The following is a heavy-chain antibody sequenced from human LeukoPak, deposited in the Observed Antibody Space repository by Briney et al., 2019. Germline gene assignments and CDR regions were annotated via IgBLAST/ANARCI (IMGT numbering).Heavy chain of an antibody. V-gene: IGHV3-23*01. CDR1: GFTLSSYA. D-gene: IGHD6-13*01. CDR3: AKQIAAAGTD. CDR2: ISGSGGST. J-gene: IGHJ4*02. Sequence: PGGSLRLSCAASGFTLSSYAISWVRQAPGKGLEWVSAISGSGGSTYYADSVKGRFTISRDNSKNTLYLQMNGLRAEDTAVYYCAKQIAAAGTDWGQGTLVTVSS.